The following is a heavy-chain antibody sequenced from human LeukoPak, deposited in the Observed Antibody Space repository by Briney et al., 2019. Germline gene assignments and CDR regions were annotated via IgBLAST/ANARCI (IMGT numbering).Heavy chain of an antibody. D-gene: IGHD2-15*01. J-gene: IGHJ4*02. CDR2: ISAYNGNT. V-gene: IGHV1-18*01. CDR1: GGTFSSYA. Sequence: VASVKVSCKASGGTFSSYAISWVRQAPGQGLEWMGWISAYNGNTNYAQKLQGRVTMTTDTSTSTAYMELRSLRSDDTAVYYCARVDLDGSGGPMPADCWGQGTLVTVSS. CDR3: ARVDLDGSGGPMPADC.